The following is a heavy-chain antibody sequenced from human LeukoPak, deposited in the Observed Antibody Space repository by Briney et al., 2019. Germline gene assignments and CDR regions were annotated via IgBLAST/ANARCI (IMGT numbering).Heavy chain of an antibody. CDR1: GFTFSDHH. CDR2: IRNKANRYTT. Sequence: GGSLRLSCAASGFTFSDHHMDWVRQAPGEGLEWVARIRNKANRYTTEYAASVKGRFTISRDDSENSLYLQMDSLKTEDTAVYYCARSPLGIAPFDYWGQGTLVTDSS. CDR3: ARSPLGIAPFDY. V-gene: IGHV3-72*01. D-gene: IGHD7-27*01. J-gene: IGHJ4*02.